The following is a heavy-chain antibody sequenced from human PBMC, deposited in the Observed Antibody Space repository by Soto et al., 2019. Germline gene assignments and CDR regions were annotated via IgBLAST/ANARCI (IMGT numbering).Heavy chain of an antibody. CDR2: IIPIFGTA. Sequence: VASVKVSCKASGGTFSSYAISWVRQAPGQGLEWMGGIIPIFGTANYAQKFQGRVTITADKSTSTAYMELSSLRSEDTAVYYCARAGTPSAHYYYGMDVWGQGTTVTVSS. V-gene: IGHV1-69*06. CDR3: ARAGTPSAHYYYGMDV. J-gene: IGHJ6*02. D-gene: IGHD1-1*01. CDR1: GGTFSSYA.